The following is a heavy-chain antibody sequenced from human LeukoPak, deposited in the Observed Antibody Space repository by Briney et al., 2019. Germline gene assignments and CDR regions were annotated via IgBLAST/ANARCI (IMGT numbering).Heavy chain of an antibody. CDR3: AREDFGHDY. V-gene: IGHV3-21*01. D-gene: IGHD3-3*01. J-gene: IGHJ4*02. CDR2: ISSSSSYI. Sequence: GGSLRLSCAASGFTFSNYNMNWVRRAPGKGLEWVSSISSSSSYIYYADSVKGRFTISRDNAKNSLSLQMNSLRAEDTAVYYCAREDFGHDYWGQGTLVTVSS. CDR1: GFTFSNYN.